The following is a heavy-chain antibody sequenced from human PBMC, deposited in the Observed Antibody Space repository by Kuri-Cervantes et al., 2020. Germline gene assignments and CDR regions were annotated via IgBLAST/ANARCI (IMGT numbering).Heavy chain of an antibody. D-gene: IGHD3-3*01. CDR1: GGSFSGYY. CDR2: INHSGST. Sequence: SETLSLTCAVYGGSFSGYYWSWIRQPPGKGLEWIGEINHSGSTNYNPSLKSRVTMSVDTSKNQFSLKLSSVTAADTAVYYCARHATDMTIFGVVITPYGMDVWGQGTTVTVSS. CDR3: ARHATDMTIFGVVITPYGMDV. V-gene: IGHV4-34*01. J-gene: IGHJ6*02.